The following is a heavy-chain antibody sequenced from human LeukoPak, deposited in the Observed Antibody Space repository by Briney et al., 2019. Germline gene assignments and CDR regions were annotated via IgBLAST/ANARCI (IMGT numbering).Heavy chain of an antibody. CDR1: GGSISSYY. V-gene: IGHV4-59*01. CDR2: IYYSGST. D-gene: IGHD3-10*01. CDR3: ARDRGGSIAGYYYMDV. Sequence: SETLSLTCTVSGGSISSYYWSWIRQPPGKGLDRIGYIYYSGSTNYNPSLKSRVTISVDTSKNQFSLKLSSVTAADTAVYYCARDRGGSIAGYYYMDVWGKGTTVTVSS. J-gene: IGHJ6*03.